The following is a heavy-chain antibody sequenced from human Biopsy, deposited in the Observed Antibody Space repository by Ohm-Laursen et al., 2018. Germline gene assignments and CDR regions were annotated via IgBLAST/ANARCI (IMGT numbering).Heavy chain of an antibody. Sequence: ASVKVSRKASGYTFTDYFLHWVRQAPGQGPEWMGWISPSSGGTNYAQKFQGRVTMIRDTSAATGYMELSSLRSEDTAVYYCARDSEYGDYRNYYYGMDVWGQGTTVTVSS. D-gene: IGHD4-17*01. V-gene: IGHV1-2*02. CDR1: GYTFTDYF. J-gene: IGHJ6*02. CDR3: ARDSEYGDYRNYYYGMDV. CDR2: ISPSSGGT.